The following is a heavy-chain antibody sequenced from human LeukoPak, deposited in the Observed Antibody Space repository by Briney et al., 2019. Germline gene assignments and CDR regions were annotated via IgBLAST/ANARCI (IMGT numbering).Heavy chain of an antibody. J-gene: IGHJ4*02. Sequence: QTGGSLRLSCTASGFSFSGHWMHWARHLPGKGLVWVSRISPTGSTTSYADSVKGRFTVSRDNAKNTLYLQVNNLRAEDTAVYYCARGPNSNWSGLDFWGQGTLVTVSS. D-gene: IGHD6-6*01. CDR1: GFSFSGHW. CDR3: ARGPNSNWSGLDF. V-gene: IGHV3-74*01. CDR2: ISPTGSTT.